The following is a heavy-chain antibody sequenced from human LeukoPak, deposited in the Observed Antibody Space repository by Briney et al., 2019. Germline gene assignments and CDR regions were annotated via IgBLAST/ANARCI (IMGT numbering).Heavy chain of an antibody. V-gene: IGHV3-15*01. D-gene: IGHD2-15*01. CDR2: IKSKTEGGTK. Sequence: GGSLRLSCAASGPTFRNAWMNRFRQTPGKGLEWLGPIKSKTEGGTKEYAAPVKGRFTISRDDSRTTVYLQINSLKTDDTGVYYCTTDMGCSGTGCYSWGQGTLVTVSS. CDR3: TTDMGCSGTGCYS. J-gene: IGHJ4*02. CDR1: GPTFRNAW.